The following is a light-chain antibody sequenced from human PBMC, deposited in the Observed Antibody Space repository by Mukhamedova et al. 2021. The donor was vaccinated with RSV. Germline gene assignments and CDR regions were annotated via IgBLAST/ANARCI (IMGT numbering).Light chain of an antibody. CDR1: QSVSSN. V-gene: IGKV3-15*01. Sequence: GERATLSCRASQSVSSNLAWYQQKPGQAPRLLIYGASTRATGIPARFSGSGSGTEFTLTIGSMQSEDFAVYYCQQYNNWPPGFGQ. J-gene: IGKJ2*01. CDR2: GAS. CDR3: QQYNNWPPG.